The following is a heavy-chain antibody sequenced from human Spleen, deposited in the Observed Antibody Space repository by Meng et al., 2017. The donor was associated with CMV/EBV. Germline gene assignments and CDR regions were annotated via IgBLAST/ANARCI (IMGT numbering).Heavy chain of an antibody. CDR3: ARDLMAARPNTI. J-gene: IGHJ4*02. V-gene: IGHV3-30-3*01. CDR2: ISYDGSNK. D-gene: IGHD6-6*01. Sequence: CAASGFTFSSYAMHWVRQAPGKGLEWVAVISYDGSNKYYADSVKGRFTISRDNSKNTLYLQMNSLRAEDTAVYYCARDLMAARPNTIWGQGTLVTVSS. CDR1: GFTFSSYA.